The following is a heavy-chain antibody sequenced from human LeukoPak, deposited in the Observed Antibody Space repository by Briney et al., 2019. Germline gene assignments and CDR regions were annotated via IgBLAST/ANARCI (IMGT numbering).Heavy chain of an antibody. V-gene: IGHV3-30*04. CDR2: ISYDGSNK. CDR3: ARYNWNSAPFDY. D-gene: IGHD1-7*01. Sequence: GGSLRLSCAASEFTFSSYAMHWVRQAPGKGLEWVAVISYDGSNKYYADSVKGRFTISRDNSKNTLYLQMNSLRAEDTAVYYCARYNWNSAPFDYWGQGTLVTVSS. J-gene: IGHJ4*02. CDR1: EFTFSSYA.